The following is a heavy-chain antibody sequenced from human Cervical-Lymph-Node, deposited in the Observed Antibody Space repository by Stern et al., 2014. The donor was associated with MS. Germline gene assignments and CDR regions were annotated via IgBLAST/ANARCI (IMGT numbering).Heavy chain of an antibody. CDR3: ERLEGVTSWND. J-gene: IGHJ4*02. D-gene: IGHD1-1*01. Sequence: VQLVVSGAEVKKPGASVMLSCKASGFAFTSYGIHWVRQAPGQGLAWMGISKPRDGDTIYAQNLKGRVTRTRTTSTRTVYMELASLRFEDTAVYYCERLEGVTSWNDWGQGTLLTVSS. CDR2: SKPRDGDT. CDR1: GFAFTSYG. V-gene: IGHV1-46*04.